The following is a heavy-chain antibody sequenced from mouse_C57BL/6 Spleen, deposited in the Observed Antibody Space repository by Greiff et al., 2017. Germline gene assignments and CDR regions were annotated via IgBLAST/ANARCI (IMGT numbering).Heavy chain of an antibody. CDR2: INPNNGGT. CDR1: GYTFTDYY. D-gene: IGHD4-1*01. CDR3: AKLGRDYFDY. J-gene: IGHJ2*01. Sequence: EVKLQQSGPELVKPGASVKISCKASGYTFTDYYMNWVKQSHGKSLEWIGDINPNNGGTSYNQKFKGKATLTVDKSSSTAYMELRSLTSEDSAVYYCAKLGRDYFDYWGQGTTLTVSS. V-gene: IGHV1-26*01.